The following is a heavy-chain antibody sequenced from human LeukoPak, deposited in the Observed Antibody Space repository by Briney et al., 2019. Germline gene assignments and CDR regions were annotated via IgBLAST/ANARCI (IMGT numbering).Heavy chain of an antibody. V-gene: IGHV4-34*01. CDR1: GESFSGYF. Sequence: SETLSLTCAVYGESFSGYFWTWIRQPPGKGLEWIGEVNHARSTNYNPSLKSRVTISGDTSKNQFSLKLSSVTAADTAVYYCARPQADYAGGWKFFDYWGQGTLVTVSS. CDR2: VNHARST. D-gene: IGHD6-19*01. CDR3: ARPQADYAGGWKFFDY. J-gene: IGHJ4*02.